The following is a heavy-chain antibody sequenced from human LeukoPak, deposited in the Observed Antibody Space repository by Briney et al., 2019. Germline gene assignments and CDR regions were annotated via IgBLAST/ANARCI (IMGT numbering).Heavy chain of an antibody. Sequence: ASVKVSCTASGGTFSSYAISWVRQAPGQGLEWMGIINPSGGSTSYAQKFQGRVTMTRDTSTSTVYMELSSLRSEDTAVYYCARAYDFWSGYSDPGMDVWGQGTTVTVSS. CDR1: GGTFSSYA. D-gene: IGHD3-3*01. J-gene: IGHJ6*02. CDR2: INPSGGST. V-gene: IGHV1-46*01. CDR3: ARAYDFWSGYSDPGMDV.